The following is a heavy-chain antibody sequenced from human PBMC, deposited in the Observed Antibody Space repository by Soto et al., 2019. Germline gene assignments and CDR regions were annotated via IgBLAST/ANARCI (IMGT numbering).Heavy chain of an antibody. D-gene: IGHD5-12*01. Sequence: PSETLSLTCAVYGGSFSGYYWSWIRQPPGKGLEWIGEINHSGSTNYNPSLKSRVTISVDTSKNQFSLKLSSVTAADTAVYYCARANSGYDLAFDYWGQGTLVTVSS. CDR2: INHSGST. V-gene: IGHV4-34*01. CDR1: GGSFSGYY. J-gene: IGHJ4*02. CDR3: ARANSGYDLAFDY.